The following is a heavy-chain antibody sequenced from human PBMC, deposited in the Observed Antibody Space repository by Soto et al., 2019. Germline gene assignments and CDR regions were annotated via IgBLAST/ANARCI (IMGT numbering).Heavy chain of an antibody. J-gene: IGHJ4*02. CDR2: ISYDGSNK. CDR1: GFTFISYG. CDR3: EKVGLPRLDPLESYFDY. Sequence: ESGGGVVQPGRSLRLSCAASGFTFISYGMHLVRQAPGKGLEWVAVISYDGSNKYYADSVQGRFTISRDNSKNTLYLQMNSLRAEDTAVYYCEKVGLPRLDPLESYFDYWGQGTLVTVSS. D-gene: IGHD3-16*01. V-gene: IGHV3-30*18.